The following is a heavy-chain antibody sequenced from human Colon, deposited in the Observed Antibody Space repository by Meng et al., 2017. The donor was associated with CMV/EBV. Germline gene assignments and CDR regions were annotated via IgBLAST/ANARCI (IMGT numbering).Heavy chain of an antibody. Sequence: GGSLRLSCAASGFTFRTFAMGWVRQAPGKGLEWVSSISGSETSTYYSDSVKGRFTISRDTSKNTLSLQMNSLRTEDTAVYYCARASSVAVIYYLGMDLWGQGTTVTVSS. J-gene: IGHJ6*02. D-gene: IGHD3-10*01. CDR1: GFTFRTFA. CDR3: ARASSVAVIYYLGMDL. CDR2: ISGSETST. V-gene: IGHV3-23*01.